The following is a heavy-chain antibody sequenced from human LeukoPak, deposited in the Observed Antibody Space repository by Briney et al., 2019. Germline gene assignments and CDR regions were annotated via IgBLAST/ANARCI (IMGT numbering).Heavy chain of an antibody. V-gene: IGHV5-51*01. CDR2: IYPRDSDT. CDR3: ARRQYSGYDFDF. J-gene: IGHJ4*02. CDR1: GYIFTNYW. Sequence: HGGSLKISCKASGYIFTNYWIGWVRQMPGKGLEWMGIIYPRDSDTRYSPSFQGQVTVSADKSISTAYLQWNTLEASDTAMYYCARRQYSGYDFDFWGQGTLVTVSS. D-gene: IGHD5-12*01.